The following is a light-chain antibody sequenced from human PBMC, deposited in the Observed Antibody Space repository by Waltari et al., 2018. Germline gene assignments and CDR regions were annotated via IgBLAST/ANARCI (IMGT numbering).Light chain of an antibody. Sequence: AIRMTQSPSSLSASTGDRVTITCRASQAISSYLAWYQQKPGKAPEFLIYATSTLQSGVPSRFIGSGFGTDFTLTINCLQSEDFATYYCQQYYNYPWTFGQGTKVEIK. CDR3: QQYYNYPWT. J-gene: IGKJ1*01. CDR2: ATS. CDR1: QAISSY. V-gene: IGKV1-8*01.